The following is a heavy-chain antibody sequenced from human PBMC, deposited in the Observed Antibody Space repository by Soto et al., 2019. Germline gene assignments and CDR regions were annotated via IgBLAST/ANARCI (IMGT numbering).Heavy chain of an antibody. CDR2: IIPIFGTA. V-gene: IGHV1-69*13. J-gene: IGHJ6*02. Sequence: SVKVSCKASGGTFSSYAISWVRQAPGQGLEWMGGIIPIFGTANYAQKFQGRVTITADESTSTAYMELSSLRSEDTAVYYCARDQHCSGGSCDLYYYYGMDVWGQGTTVTVS. D-gene: IGHD2-15*01. CDR3: ARDQHCSGGSCDLYYYYGMDV. CDR1: GGTFSSYA.